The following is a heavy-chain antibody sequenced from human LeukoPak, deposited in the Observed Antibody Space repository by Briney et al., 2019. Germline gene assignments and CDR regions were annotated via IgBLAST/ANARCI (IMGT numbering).Heavy chain of an antibody. D-gene: IGHD4-17*01. CDR1: GDSFSSHY. V-gene: IGHV4-59*11. CDR2: ISYIGST. Sequence: SETLSLTCVVSGDSFSSHYWTWIRQSPGKGLEWIGYISYIGSTNYNPSLKSRVTISIDTSKNQFSLKLRSVTAADTAVYYCARDLVTVTKGFDIWGQGAMVSVSS. CDR3: ARDLVTVTKGFDI. J-gene: IGHJ3*02.